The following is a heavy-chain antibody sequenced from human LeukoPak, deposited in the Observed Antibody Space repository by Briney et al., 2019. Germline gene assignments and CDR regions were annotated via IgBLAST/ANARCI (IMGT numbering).Heavy chain of an antibody. Sequence: GGSLRLSCAASGFTFDDYAMHWVRQAPGKGLEWVSGISWNSGSIGYADSVKGRFTISRDNAKNSLYLQMNSLRAEDMALYYCAKDTRGYYDSSGSHFDYWGQGTLVTVSS. J-gene: IGHJ4*02. CDR2: ISWNSGSI. CDR1: GFTFDDYA. CDR3: AKDTRGYYDSSGSHFDY. D-gene: IGHD3-22*01. V-gene: IGHV3-9*03.